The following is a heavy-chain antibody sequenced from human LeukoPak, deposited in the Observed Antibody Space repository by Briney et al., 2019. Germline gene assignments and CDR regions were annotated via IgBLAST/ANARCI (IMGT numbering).Heavy chain of an antibody. Sequence: PGGSLRLSCAASGFTFSSYEMNWVRQAPGRGLEWVSYISSSGRSIYYADSVKGRFTISRDNSKNTLHLQMNSLRAEDTAVYYCAKDPTDFDSSGQTYFDYWGQGTLVTVSS. CDR1: GFTFSSYE. CDR3: AKDPTDFDSSGQTYFDY. V-gene: IGHV3-48*03. CDR2: ISSSGRSI. D-gene: IGHD3-22*01. J-gene: IGHJ4*02.